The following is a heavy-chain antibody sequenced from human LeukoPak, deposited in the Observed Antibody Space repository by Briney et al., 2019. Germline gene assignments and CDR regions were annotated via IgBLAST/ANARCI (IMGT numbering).Heavy chain of an antibody. CDR1: GFTFSSYA. Sequence: PGGSLTLSCAASGFTFSSYAMSWVRQAPGKGLEWVSAISGSGGSTYYADSVKGRFTISRDNSKNTLYLQMNSLRAEDTAVYYCAKSGSTDSGSYYVFDYWGQGTLVTVSS. V-gene: IGHV3-23*01. CDR3: AKSGSTDSGSYYVFDY. CDR2: ISGSGGST. J-gene: IGHJ4*02. D-gene: IGHD1-26*01.